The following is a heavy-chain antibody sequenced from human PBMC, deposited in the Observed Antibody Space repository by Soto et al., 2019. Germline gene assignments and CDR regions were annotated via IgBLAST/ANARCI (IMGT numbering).Heavy chain of an antibody. D-gene: IGHD3-3*01. CDR1: GGSFSGYY. J-gene: IGHJ5*02. V-gene: IGHV4-34*01. Sequence: LSLTCAVYGGSFSGYYWSWIRQPPGKGLEWIGEINHSGSTNYNPSLKSRVTISVDTSKNQFSLKLSSVTAADTAVYYCARAPHLVLRFLVNWFDPWGQGTLVTVSS. CDR2: INHSGST. CDR3: ARAPHLVLRFLVNWFDP.